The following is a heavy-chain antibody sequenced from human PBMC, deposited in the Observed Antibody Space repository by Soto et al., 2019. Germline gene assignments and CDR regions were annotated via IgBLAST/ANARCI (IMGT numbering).Heavy chain of an antibody. D-gene: IGHD4-17*01. CDR3: ARGPATVTTGWFDP. Sequence: SETLSLTCTVSGGSISSGDYYWRWIRQPPGKGLEWIGYIYYSGSTYYNPSLKSRVTISVDTSKNQLSLKLSSVTAADTAVYYCARGPATVTTGWFDPWGQGTLVTVSS. CDR2: IYYSGST. J-gene: IGHJ5*02. V-gene: IGHV4-30-4*01. CDR1: GGSISSGDYY.